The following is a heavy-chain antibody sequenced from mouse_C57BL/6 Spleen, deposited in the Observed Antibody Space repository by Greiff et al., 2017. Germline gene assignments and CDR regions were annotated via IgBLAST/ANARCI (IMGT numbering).Heavy chain of an antibody. CDR2: IWRGGST. CDR1: GFSLTSYG. CDR3: AIPLLYYYAMDY. J-gene: IGHJ4*01. D-gene: IGHD6-1*01. V-gene: IGHV2-5*01. Sequence: QVQLQQSGPGLVQPSQSLSITCTVSGFSLTSYGVHWVRQSPGKGLEWLGVIWRGGSTDYNAAFMSRLSITKDNSKIQVFFKMNSLQADDTAIYYCAIPLLYYYAMDYWGQGTSVTVSS.